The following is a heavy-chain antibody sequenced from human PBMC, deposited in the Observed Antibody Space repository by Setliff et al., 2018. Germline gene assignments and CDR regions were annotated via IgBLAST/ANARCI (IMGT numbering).Heavy chain of an antibody. V-gene: IGHV1-69*13. D-gene: IGHD3-10*01. CDR3: ARGGVGDDAFDI. CDR1: GGTFSSYA. J-gene: IGHJ3*02. CDR2: IIPIFGTA. Sequence: ASVKVSCKASGGTFSSYAISWVRQAPGQGLEWMGGIIPIFGTANYAQKFQGRVTITADESTSTAYMELSSLRSEDTAVYYCARGGVGDDAFDIWGQGTMVTVSS.